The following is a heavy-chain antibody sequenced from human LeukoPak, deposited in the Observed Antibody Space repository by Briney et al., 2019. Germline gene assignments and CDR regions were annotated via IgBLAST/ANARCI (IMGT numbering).Heavy chain of an antibody. CDR3: ARSTYYDILTGYGYYYGMDV. D-gene: IGHD3-9*01. V-gene: IGHV5-51*01. Sequence: GESLKISCKGSGYSFTSYWIGWVRQMPGKGLEWMGIIYPGDSDTRYSPSFQGQVTISADKSISTAYLQWSSLKASDTAMYYCARSTYYDILTGYGYYYGMDVWDQGTTVTVSS. CDR2: IYPGDSDT. J-gene: IGHJ6*02. CDR1: GYSFTSYW.